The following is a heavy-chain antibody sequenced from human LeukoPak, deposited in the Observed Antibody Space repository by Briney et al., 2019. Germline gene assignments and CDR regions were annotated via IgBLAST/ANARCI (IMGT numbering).Heavy chain of an antibody. D-gene: IGHD3-22*01. CDR1: GYTFSSYG. J-gene: IGHJ6*03. CDR3: ARRERTYDSSGYSYYYYYYMDV. V-gene: IGHV1-18*01. Sequence: HEASVKVSCKGSGYTFSSYGISWVRQAPGQGLEWMGWISTYNGNTNYAQKLQGRVTMTTDTSTSTAYMELRSLRSDDTAVYYCARRERTYDSSGYSYYYYYYMDVWGKGTTVTISS. CDR2: ISTYNGNT.